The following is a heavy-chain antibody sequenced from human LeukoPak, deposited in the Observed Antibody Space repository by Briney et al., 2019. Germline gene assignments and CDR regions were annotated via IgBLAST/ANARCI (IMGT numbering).Heavy chain of an antibody. V-gene: IGHV3-48*03. CDR3: GRDRVGGRGYSLDY. CDR1: GFTFSSYE. J-gene: IGHJ4*02. D-gene: IGHD5-18*01. Sequence: GGSLRLSCAASGFTFSSYEMNWVRQAPGKGLEWVAYISSSGSTIYYADYVKGRFTVSRDNAKNSLYLQMNNLRAEDTALYYCGRDRVGGRGYSLDYLGQGTLVTVSS. CDR2: ISSSGSTI.